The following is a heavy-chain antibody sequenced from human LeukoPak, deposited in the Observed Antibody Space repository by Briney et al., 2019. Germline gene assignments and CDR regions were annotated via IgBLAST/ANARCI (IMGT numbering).Heavy chain of an antibody. CDR1: GGSISSYY. D-gene: IGHD3-22*01. V-gene: IGHV4-59*12. J-gene: IGHJ4*02. CDR3: ARMYYYDSSGYSPYYFDY. Sequence: PSETLSLTCTVSGGSISSYYWSWIRQPPGKGLEWIGYIYYSGGTNYNPSLKSRVTISVDTSKNQFSLKLSSVTAADTAVYYCARMYYYDSSGYSPYYFDYWGQGTLVTVSS. CDR2: IYYSGGT.